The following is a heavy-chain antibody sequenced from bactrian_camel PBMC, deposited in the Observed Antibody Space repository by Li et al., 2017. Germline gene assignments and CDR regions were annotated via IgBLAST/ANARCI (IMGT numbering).Heavy chain of an antibody. V-gene: IGHV3S53*01. Sequence: QVQLVESGGGSVQAGGSLSLSCVGNTTSGATLSTYNTYCTAWFRQPAGKEREGVAAIDSDGSITYARSVKDRFTISKDNTKRTLYLQMNGLKPEDTAMYYCAAEPDSCLASGRSLVGGGPPPVDWTKVFSWWGQGTQVTVS. CDR3: AAEPDSCLASGRSLVGGGPPPVDWTKVFSW. J-gene: IGHJ4*01. CDR2: IDSDGSI. CDR1: GATLSTYNTYC. D-gene: IGHD3*01.